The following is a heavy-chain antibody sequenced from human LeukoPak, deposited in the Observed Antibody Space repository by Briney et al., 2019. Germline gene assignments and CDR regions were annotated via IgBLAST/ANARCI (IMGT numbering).Heavy chain of an antibody. Sequence: PSVTLSLTCTVSGGSMSSYYWSWIRRPPGKGLEWIGYIYYSGSTNLNPSLKSRVPISIDTSKNKFSLKLSSVTAADTAVYYCARHGSGWYLHYYYGMDVWGRGTTLTVSS. CDR1: GGSMSSYY. J-gene: IGHJ6*02. V-gene: IGHV4-59*08. CDR2: IYYSGST. D-gene: IGHD6-19*01. CDR3: ARHGSGWYLHYYYGMDV.